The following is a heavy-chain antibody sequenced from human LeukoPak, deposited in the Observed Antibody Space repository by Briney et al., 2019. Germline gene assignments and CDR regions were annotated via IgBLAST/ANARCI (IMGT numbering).Heavy chain of an antibody. Sequence: GGSLRLFCAASGFTFSNYAMSWVRQTPGKGLEWVPGISGSGGTTDYADSVKGRFTISRDNSKNTLYLQMNSLRAEDTAVYYCAKDRVGATSYWGQGTLVTVSS. CDR1: GFTFSNYA. V-gene: IGHV3-23*01. J-gene: IGHJ4*02. CDR3: AKDRVGATSY. D-gene: IGHD1-26*01. CDR2: ISGSGGTT.